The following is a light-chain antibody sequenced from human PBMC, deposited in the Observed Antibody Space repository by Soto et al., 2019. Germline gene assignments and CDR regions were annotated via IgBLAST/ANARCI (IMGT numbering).Light chain of an antibody. V-gene: IGKV3-20*01. Sequence: EIVLTQSPSTLSLSPGERATLSCRASQSVSSSYLAWYQQKPGQTPRLLIYGASSRATGIPDRFSGSGSGTDFTLTISRLEPEDFAVYYCLQYGNSPFTFGPGTKVDVK. CDR3: LQYGNSPFT. J-gene: IGKJ3*01. CDR2: GAS. CDR1: QSVSSSY.